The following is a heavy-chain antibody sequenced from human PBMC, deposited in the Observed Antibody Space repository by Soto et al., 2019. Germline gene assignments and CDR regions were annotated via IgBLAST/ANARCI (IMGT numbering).Heavy chain of an antibody. J-gene: IGHJ5*02. CDR2: MNPGSGDT. V-gene: IGHV1-8*01. CDR3: ARMATFGSLNWFDP. CDR1: GYSFTNND. D-gene: IGHD3-16*01. Sequence: GASVKVSCKASGYSFTNNDVTWVRQATGQGLEWMGWMNPGSGDTGYAQKFQGRVTMIRDISIATAYMELSSLRSDDTAIYYCARMATFGSLNWFDPWGQGTLVTV.